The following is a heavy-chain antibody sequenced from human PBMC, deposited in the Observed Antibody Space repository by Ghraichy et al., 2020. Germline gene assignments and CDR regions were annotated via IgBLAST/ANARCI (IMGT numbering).Heavy chain of an antibody. CDR1: GFTFSSYA. J-gene: IGHJ4*02. Sequence: GGSLRLSCAASGFTFSSYAMSWVRQAPGKGLEWVSVIIGSGGSTYYADSMKGRFTISRDNAKNSLYLQMNSLRAEDTAVYYCARAPTLITIFGVAPYYFDYWGQGTLVTVSS. D-gene: IGHD3-3*01. V-gene: IGHV3-23*01. CDR2: IIGSGGST. CDR3: ARAPTLITIFGVAPYYFDY.